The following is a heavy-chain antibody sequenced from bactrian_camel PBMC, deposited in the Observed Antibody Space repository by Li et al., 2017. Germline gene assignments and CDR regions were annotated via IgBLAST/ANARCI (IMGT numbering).Heavy chain of an antibody. CDR1: GYTVSSTR. Sequence: HVQLVESGGGSVQAGGSLRLSCAASGYTVSSTRMGWFRQAPGNECELVSTISSDGSTYYVDSVKGHFTISQDNVKNTVYLQMNNLKPEDTAVYYCAPDPRCNYWGQGTQVTVS. CDR2: ISSDGST. CDR3: APDPRCNY. V-gene: IGHV3S53*01. D-gene: IGHD3*01. J-gene: IGHJ4*01.